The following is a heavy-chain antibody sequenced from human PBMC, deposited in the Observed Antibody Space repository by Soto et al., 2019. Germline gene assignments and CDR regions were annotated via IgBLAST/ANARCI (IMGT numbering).Heavy chain of an antibody. Sequence: QVQLVQSGDEVKKPGASVKVSCKASGYIFVNYGIAWVRQAPGQGLEWMGWISPYTGNTHSATKIQGRLTMTTDTTTSTAYMDVGSLTSDDAAVDYCVMVANYAPPTPQDVWGQGSTGNGSS. CDR1: GYIFVNYG. D-gene: IGHD5-12*01. V-gene: IGHV1-18*01. CDR3: VMVANYAPPTPQDV. J-gene: IGHJ6*02. CDR2: ISPYTGNT.